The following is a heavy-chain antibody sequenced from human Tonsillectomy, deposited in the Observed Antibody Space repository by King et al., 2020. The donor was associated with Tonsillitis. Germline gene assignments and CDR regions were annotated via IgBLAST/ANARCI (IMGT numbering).Heavy chain of an antibody. V-gene: IGHV4-39*01. Sequence: QLQESGPGLVKPSETLSLSCTVSGGSISGSGDYWGWVRQSPGTGLQWIGSLYYSGSTYYNLSLQSRVTISVDTSKNQFSLRLNSVTAADTAVYYCARQTSTGWYGLSWFDPWGQGTLVTVSS. D-gene: IGHD6-13*01. J-gene: IGHJ5*02. CDR2: LYYSGST. CDR1: GGSISGSGDY. CDR3: ARQTSTGWYGLSWFDP.